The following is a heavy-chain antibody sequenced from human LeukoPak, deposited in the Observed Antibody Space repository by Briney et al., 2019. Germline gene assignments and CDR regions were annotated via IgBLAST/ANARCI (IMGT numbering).Heavy chain of an antibody. CDR1: GFTFSSYS. J-gene: IGHJ5*02. CDR2: ISSSSSYI. D-gene: IGHD3-10*01. CDR3: AKAHYYASGSPPGA. V-gene: IGHV3-21*04. Sequence: GGSLRLSCAASGFTFSSYSMNWVRQAPGKGLEWVSSISSSSSYIYYADSVKGRFTISRDNSMDTLYLQMNSLRAEDTAVYYCAKAHYYASGSPPGAWGQGTLVTVSS.